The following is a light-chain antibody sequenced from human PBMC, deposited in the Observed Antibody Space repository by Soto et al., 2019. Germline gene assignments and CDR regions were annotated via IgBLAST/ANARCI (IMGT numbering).Light chain of an antibody. CDR3: QQFNSYPL. CDR1: QGFSSA. CDR2: DAS. V-gene: IGKV1-13*02. Sequence: AIQLTQSPSSLSASVGDRVTITCRASQGFSSALAWFQQRPGKAPKLLIYDASSLESGVPSMFSGSGSGTAFVLTISSLQPEDLATYYCQQFNSYPLFGGGTKVEIK. J-gene: IGKJ4*01.